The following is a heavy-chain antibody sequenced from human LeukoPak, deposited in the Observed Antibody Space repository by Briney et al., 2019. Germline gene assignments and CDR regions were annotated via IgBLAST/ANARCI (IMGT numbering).Heavy chain of an antibody. CDR1: GFTFSSYG. CDR3: AKGSYIAAAGYFDY. CDR2: ISYDGSNK. Sequence: PGGSLRLSCAASGFTFSSYGMHWVRQAPGKGLEWVAVISYDGSNKYYADSVKGRFTISRDNSKNTLYLQMNSLRAEDTAVYYCAKGSYIAAAGYFDYWGQGTLVTVSS. J-gene: IGHJ4*02. V-gene: IGHV3-30*18. D-gene: IGHD6-13*01.